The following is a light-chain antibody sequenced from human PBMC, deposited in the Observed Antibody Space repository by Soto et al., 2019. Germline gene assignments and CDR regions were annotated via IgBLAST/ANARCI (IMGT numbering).Light chain of an antibody. J-gene: IGKJ1*01. CDR1: QSISSW. V-gene: IGKV1-5*03. CDR2: TAS. CDR3: QHYNSYSEA. Sequence: DIQMTQSPSSLSASVGDSVTVTCRASQSISSWLNWYQQKPGKAPKLLIYTASSLKSGVPSRFSGSGSGTEFTLTISSLQPDDFATYYCQHYNSYSEAFGQGTKVDIK.